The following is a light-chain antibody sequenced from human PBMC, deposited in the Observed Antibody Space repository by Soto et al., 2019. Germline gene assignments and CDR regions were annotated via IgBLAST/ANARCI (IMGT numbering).Light chain of an antibody. V-gene: IGKV1-5*03. CDR2: KAS. Sequence: DIQMTQSPSTLSASVGDRVIITCRASQSISSWLAWYQQKPGKAPKLLIYKASTLKSGVPSRFSGSGSGTEFTLTISSLQPDDFATYYCQHYSSYSEAFGQGTKVDIK. CDR3: QHYSSYSEA. CDR1: QSISSW. J-gene: IGKJ1*01.